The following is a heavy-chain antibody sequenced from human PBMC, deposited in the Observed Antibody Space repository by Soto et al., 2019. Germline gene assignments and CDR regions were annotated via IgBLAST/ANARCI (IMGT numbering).Heavy chain of an antibody. V-gene: IGHV1-2*04. CDR2: INPNSGGT. D-gene: IGHD5-12*01. CDR1: GYTFTGYY. Sequence: QVQLVQSGAEVKKPGASVKVSCKASGYTFTGYYMHWVRQAPGQGLEWMGWINPNSGGTNYAQKFQGWVTMTRDTSISTAYRELSRLRVDDTAVYYGAAQEGYGEGCGWDAFDIWGQGTMVTVSS. J-gene: IGHJ3*02. CDR3: AAQEGYGEGCGWDAFDI.